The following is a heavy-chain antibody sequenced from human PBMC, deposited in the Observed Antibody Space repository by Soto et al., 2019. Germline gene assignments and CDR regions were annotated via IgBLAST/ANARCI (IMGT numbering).Heavy chain of an antibody. CDR2: ISGSGGST. CDR3: ANNAGWFGELLLDYYFDY. CDR1: GFTFSSYA. V-gene: IGHV3-23*01. J-gene: IGHJ4*02. Sequence: GGSLRLSCAASGFTFSSYAMSWVRQAPGKGLEWVSAISGSGGSTYYADSVKGRFTISRDNSKNTLYLQMNSLRAEDTAVYYCANNAGWFGELLLDYYFDYWGQGTLVTVSS. D-gene: IGHD3-10*01.